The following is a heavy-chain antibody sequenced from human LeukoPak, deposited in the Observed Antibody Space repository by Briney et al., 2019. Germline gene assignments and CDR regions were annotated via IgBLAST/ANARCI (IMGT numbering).Heavy chain of an antibody. CDR1: GYNFTSHW. V-gene: IGHV5-51*01. J-gene: IGHJ3*01. D-gene: IGHD2-21*02. CDR2: IYPGDSDS. Sequence: GESLKISCKGSGYNFTSHWIGWVRQMPGKGLEWMSIIYPGDSDSRQSPSLRGQVTISADKSINTAYLQWNSLKASDTAMYYCARGHHVVVATATWASDAFDLWGQGTMVTVSS. CDR3: ARGHHVVVATATWASDAFDL.